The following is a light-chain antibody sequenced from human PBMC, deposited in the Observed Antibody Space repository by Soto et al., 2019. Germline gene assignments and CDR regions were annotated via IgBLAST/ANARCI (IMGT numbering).Light chain of an antibody. Sequence: QSVLTQSPSASASLGASVNLTCTLSNGHTSFAIAWHQQQPEKGPRYLLKLNSDGSHSKGDGIPDRFSASSSGAERHLTISSLQSDDEADYYCQTWDTTRVFGGGTKLTVL. CDR2: LNSDGSH. V-gene: IGLV4-69*02. CDR1: NGHTSFA. J-gene: IGLJ2*01. CDR3: QTWDTTRV.